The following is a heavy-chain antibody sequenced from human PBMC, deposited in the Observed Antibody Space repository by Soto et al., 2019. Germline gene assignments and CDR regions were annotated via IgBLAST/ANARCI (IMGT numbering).Heavy chain of an antibody. Sequence: SETLSLTCTVSGGSVSSGSYYWRWIRQPPGKGLEWIGYIYYSGSTNYNPSLKSRVTISVDTSKNQFSLKLSSVTAADTAVYYCARVVGDAFDIWGQGTMVTVS. CDR3: ARVVGDAFDI. D-gene: IGHD3-10*01. CDR1: GGSVSSGSYY. J-gene: IGHJ3*02. CDR2: IYYSGST. V-gene: IGHV4-61*01.